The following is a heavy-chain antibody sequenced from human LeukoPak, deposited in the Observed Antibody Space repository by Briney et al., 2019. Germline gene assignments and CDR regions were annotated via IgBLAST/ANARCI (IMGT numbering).Heavy chain of an antibody. D-gene: IGHD3-16*02. J-gene: IGHJ5*02. V-gene: IGHV1-24*01. Sequence: ASVKVPCKVSGYTLTELSMHWVRQAPGKGLEWRGGFDPEDGETIYAQKFQGRVNMNEDTSTDTAYMELSSLRSEDTAVYYCATASGNYDYVWGSYRYSGNWFDPWGQGTLVTVSS. CDR1: GYTLTELS. CDR3: ATASGNYDYVWGSYRYSGNWFDP. CDR2: FDPEDGET.